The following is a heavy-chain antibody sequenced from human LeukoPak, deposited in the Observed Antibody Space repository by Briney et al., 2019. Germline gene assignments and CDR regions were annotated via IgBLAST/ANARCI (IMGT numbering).Heavy chain of an antibody. CDR1: GVSISSYY. CDR2: IYYSGST. CDR3: ARGLFGVFDY. D-gene: IGHD3-3*01. V-gene: IGHV4-59*01. J-gene: IGHJ4*02. Sequence: SETLSLTCTVSGVSISSYYWSWIRQPPGKGLEWIGNIYYSGSTNYNPSLKSRVTISVDTSKNQFSLKLSSVAAADTAVYYCARGLFGVFDYWGQGTLVTVSS.